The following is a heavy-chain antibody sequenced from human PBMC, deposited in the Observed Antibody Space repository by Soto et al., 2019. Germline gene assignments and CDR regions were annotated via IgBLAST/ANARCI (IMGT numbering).Heavy chain of an antibody. V-gene: IGHV1-69*06. D-gene: IGHD2-15*01. Sequence: QVQLVQSGAEVKKPGSSVKVSCKASGGTFSSYAISWVRQAPGQGLEWMGGIIPIFGTANYAQKFQGRVTITADKSTSTAYMELSSLRSEDTAVYYCATVRSSQYCSGGRCDTTLWFDPWGQGTLVSVSS. CDR2: IIPIFGTA. J-gene: IGHJ5*02. CDR1: GGTFSSYA. CDR3: ATVRSSQYCSGGRCDTTLWFDP.